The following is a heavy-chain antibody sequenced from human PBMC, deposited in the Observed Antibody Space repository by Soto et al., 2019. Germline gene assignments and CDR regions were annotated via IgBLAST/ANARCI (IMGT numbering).Heavy chain of an antibody. D-gene: IGHD3-10*01. V-gene: IGHV1-69*06. J-gene: IGHJ6*02. Sequence: SVNVSCKAYVGTLSSYAINWLRQAPGQGLEWMGGIIPVFGTANYAQKFQGRVTITADKSTSTANMELSSLRSEDTAVYYCAREGHYDGSGSYYNYYYYGMDVWGQGPTVTVSS. CDR1: VGTLSSYA. CDR2: IIPVFGTA. CDR3: AREGHYDGSGSYYNYYYYGMDV.